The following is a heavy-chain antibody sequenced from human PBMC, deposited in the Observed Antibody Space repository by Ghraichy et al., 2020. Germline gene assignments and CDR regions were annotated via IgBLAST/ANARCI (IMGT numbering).Heavy chain of an antibody. CDR1: GFTFSSYG. CDR3: ARDKGGYASHGMDV. J-gene: IGHJ6*02. Sequence: GGSLRLSCSASGFTFSSYGMHWVRQAPGKGLEWVAVIWSDGSNKYYAVSVKGRFTISRDNSKNTLYLQMNSLRAEDTAVYYCARDKGGYASHGMDVWGQGTTVTFAS. CDR2: IWSDGSNK. D-gene: IGHD3-22*01. V-gene: IGHV3-33*01.